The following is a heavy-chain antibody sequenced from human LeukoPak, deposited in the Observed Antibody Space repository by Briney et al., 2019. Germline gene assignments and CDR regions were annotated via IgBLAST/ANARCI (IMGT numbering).Heavy chain of an antibody. V-gene: IGHV3-73*01. D-gene: IGHD6-6*01. J-gene: IGHJ3*02. CDR3: TRQARPGAFDI. CDR1: GFTFSGSA. CDR2: IRSKANSYAT. Sequence: PGGSLRLSCAASGFTFSGSAMHWVRQASGKGLEWVGRIRSKANSYATAYAASVKGRFTISRDDSKNTAYLQMNSLKTEDTAVYYCTRQARPGAFDIWGQGTMVTVSS.